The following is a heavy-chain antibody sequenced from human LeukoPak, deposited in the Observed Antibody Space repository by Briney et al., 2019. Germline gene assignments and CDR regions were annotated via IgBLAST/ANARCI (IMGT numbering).Heavy chain of an antibody. CDR3: ARDSYDSSGSRNDY. CDR2: ISSSSSTI. D-gene: IGHD3-22*01. J-gene: IGHJ4*02. V-gene: IGHV3-48*02. Sequence: GGSLRLSCAASGFTFSSYSMKWVRQAQGKGLEWVSYISSSSSTIYYADSVKGRFTISRDNAKNSLYLQMNSLRDEDTAVYYCARDSYDSSGSRNDYWGQGTLVTVSS. CDR1: GFTFSSYS.